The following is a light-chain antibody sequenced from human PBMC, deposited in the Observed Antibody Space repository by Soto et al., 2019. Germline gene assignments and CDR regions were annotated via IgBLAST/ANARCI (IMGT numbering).Light chain of an antibody. Sequence: QSALTQPASVSGSPGQSITISCTGTSSDVGGYNYVSWYQQHPGKAPKLMIYEVSKRPSGVPDRFSGSKSGNTASQTVSGLQAEDEADYYCNSYAGSNNWVFGGGTKLTVL. CDR1: SSDVGGYNY. CDR3: NSYAGSNNWV. J-gene: IGLJ3*02. V-gene: IGLV2-8*01. CDR2: EVS.